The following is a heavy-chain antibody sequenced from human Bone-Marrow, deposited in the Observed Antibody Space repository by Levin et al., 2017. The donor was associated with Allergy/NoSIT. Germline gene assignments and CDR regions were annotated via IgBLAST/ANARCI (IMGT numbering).Heavy chain of an antibody. CDR1: GASISSSSYY. CDR3: ARINWNSRDWYVDC. J-gene: IGHJ4*02. D-gene: IGHD6-19*01. V-gene: IGHV4-39*02. CDR2: IYYSGST. Sequence: SETLSLTCTVSGASISSSSYYWGWIRQPPGKGLEWIVIIYYSGSTYYNPSLKSRVTISVDTSKNHFSLKLSSVTAADTAVYYGARINWNSRDWYVDCWGQGTLVTVSS.